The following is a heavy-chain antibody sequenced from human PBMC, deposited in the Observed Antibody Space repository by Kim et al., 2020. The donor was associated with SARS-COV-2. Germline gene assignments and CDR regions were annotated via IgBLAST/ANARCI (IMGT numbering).Heavy chain of an antibody. CDR1: GFTFDDYG. CDR3: AKKVGDGRYAMDV. D-gene: IGHD1-26*01. CDR2: IGRKSAFI. V-gene: IGHV3-9*01. J-gene: IGHJ6*02. Sequence: GGSLRLSCAASGFTFDDYGMHWVRQAPGKGLEWVSSIGRKSAFINYADSVKGRFTISRDNAKNSLYLQMNSLRVEDTALYYCAKKVGDGRYAMDVWGQGTTVTVSS.